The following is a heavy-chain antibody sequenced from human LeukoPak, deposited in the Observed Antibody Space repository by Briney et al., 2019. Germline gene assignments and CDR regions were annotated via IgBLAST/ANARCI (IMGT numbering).Heavy chain of an antibody. J-gene: IGHJ4*02. V-gene: IGHV3-74*01. CDR1: GSTFTSYW. CDR3: AMGPYYYDSSGYYC. D-gene: IGHD3-22*01. Sequence: PGGSLRLSCVASGSTFTSYWMHWVRQAPGKGLVWVSRINSDGSSTNYADSVKGRFTISRDNAKNTRYLQMNSLRAEDTAVYYCAMGPYYYDSSGYYCWGQGTLVTVSS. CDR2: INSDGSST.